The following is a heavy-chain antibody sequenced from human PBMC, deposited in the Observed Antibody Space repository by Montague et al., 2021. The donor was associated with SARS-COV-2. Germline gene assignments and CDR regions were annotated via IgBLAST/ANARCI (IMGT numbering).Heavy chain of an antibody. CDR3: AKGGERITMIVVVITLADFDY. V-gene: IGHV3-23*01. CDR2: ISDSGGST. J-gene: IGHJ4*02. D-gene: IGHD3-22*01. CDR1: GFTFSSYA. Sequence: SLSLSCAASGFTFSSYAVSWVRQAPGKGLEWVSGISDSGGSTYYADSVKGRFTISRDNSKNTLYLQMNSLRAEDTAVYYCAKGGERITMIVVVITLADFDYWGQGTLVTVSS.